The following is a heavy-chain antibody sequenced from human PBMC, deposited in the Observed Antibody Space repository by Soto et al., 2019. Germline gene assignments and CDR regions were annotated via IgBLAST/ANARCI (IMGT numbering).Heavy chain of an antibody. J-gene: IGHJ3*02. D-gene: IGHD6-19*01. CDR1: GGSISSYY. Sequence: PSETLSLTCTVSGGSISSYYWSWIRQPAGKGLEWIGRIYTSGSTNYNPSLKSRVTMSVDTSKNQFSLKLSSVTAADTAVYYCARGIVSSGWFGPRAAFDIRGQGTMVTVSS. CDR3: ARGIVSSGWFGPRAAFDI. CDR2: IYTSGST. V-gene: IGHV4-4*07.